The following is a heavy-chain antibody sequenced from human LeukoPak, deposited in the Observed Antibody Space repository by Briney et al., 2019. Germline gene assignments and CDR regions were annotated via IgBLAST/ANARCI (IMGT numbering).Heavy chain of an antibody. Sequence: AGGSLRLSCAASGFTFSSNGMNWVRQAPGKGLEWVSYISATGGTIYYADSVKGRFTISRDNSKNTLYLQMNSLRAEDTAVYYCAKGSGSYLEHFDYWGQGTLVTVSS. D-gene: IGHD3-10*01. V-gene: IGHV3-23*01. CDR2: ISATGGTI. J-gene: IGHJ4*02. CDR3: AKGSGSYLEHFDY. CDR1: GFTFSSNG.